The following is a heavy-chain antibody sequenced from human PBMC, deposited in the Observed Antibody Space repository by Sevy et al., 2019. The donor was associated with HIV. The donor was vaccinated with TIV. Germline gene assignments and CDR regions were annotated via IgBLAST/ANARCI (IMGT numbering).Heavy chain of an antibody. V-gene: IGHV3-30*18. Sequence: GRSLRLSCAASGFTFSSYGMHWVRQAPGKGLEWVAVISYDGSNKYYADSVKGRFTISRDNSKNTLYLQMNSLRAEDTAVYYCAKAAAAGTIELWFDPWGQGTLVTVSS. J-gene: IGHJ5*02. D-gene: IGHD6-13*01. CDR1: GFTFSSYG. CDR2: ISYDGSNK. CDR3: AKAAAAGTIELWFDP.